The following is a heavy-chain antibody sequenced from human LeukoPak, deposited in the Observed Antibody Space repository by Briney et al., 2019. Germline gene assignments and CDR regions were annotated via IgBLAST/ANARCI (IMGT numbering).Heavy chain of an antibody. V-gene: IGHV4-34*01. J-gene: IGHJ3*02. Sequence: SETLSLTCAVYGGSFSGYYWSWLGQPPGKGLEGIGEINHSGSTNYNPSLKSRVTISVDTSKNQFSLKLSSVTAADTAVYYCARDTGYCSSTSCYRPVDIWGQGTMVTVSS. CDR1: GGSFSGYY. D-gene: IGHD2-2*02. CDR2: INHSGST. CDR3: ARDTGYCSSTSCYRPVDI.